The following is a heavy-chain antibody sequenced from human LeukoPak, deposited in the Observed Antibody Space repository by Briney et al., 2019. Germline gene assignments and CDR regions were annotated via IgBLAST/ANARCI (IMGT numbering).Heavy chain of an antibody. D-gene: IGHD6-13*01. CDR2: ISYDGSNK. CDR1: GFTLSSYA. CDR3: ARAKSAAAGLDY. Sequence: GGSPRISCAAPGFTLSSYAMHWVRQAPGKGPEWVAVISYDGSNKYYADSVKGRFTISRDNSKNTLYLQMNSLRAEDTAVYYCARAKSAAAGLDYWGQGTLVTVSS. V-gene: IGHV3-30-3*01. J-gene: IGHJ4*02.